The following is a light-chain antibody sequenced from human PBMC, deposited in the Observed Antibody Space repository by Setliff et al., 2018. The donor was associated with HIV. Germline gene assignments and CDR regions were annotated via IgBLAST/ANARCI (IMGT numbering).Light chain of an antibody. CDR2: GNS. V-gene: IGLV1-40*01. J-gene: IGLJ1*01. CDR3: QSYDSSLSGYV. Sequence: QSVLTQPPSVSGAPGQRVTISCTGSRSNIGAGYDVQWYQQLPGTAPKLVMFGNSNRPSGVPDRFSASKSGTSASLAISGLQAEDEADYYCQSYDSSLSGYVFGTGTKVTVL. CDR1: RSNIGAGYD.